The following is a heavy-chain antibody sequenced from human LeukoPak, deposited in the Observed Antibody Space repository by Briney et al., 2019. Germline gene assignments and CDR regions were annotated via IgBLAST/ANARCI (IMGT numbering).Heavy chain of an antibody. CDR1: GYSISSGYY. J-gene: IGHJ4*02. V-gene: IGHV4-38-2*02. CDR2: IYHSGST. CDR3: ASRLYCSSTSCYYFDY. Sequence: SETLSLTCTVSGYSISSGYYWGWIRQPPGKGLEWSGSIYHSGSTYYNPSLKSRVTISVDTSKNQFSLKLSSVTAADAAVYYCASRLYCSSTSCYYFDYWGQGTLVTVSS. D-gene: IGHD2-2*01.